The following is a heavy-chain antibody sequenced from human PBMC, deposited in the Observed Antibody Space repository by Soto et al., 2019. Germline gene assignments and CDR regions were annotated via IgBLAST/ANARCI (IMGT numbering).Heavy chain of an antibody. V-gene: IGHV1-46*01. CDR3: LRGQTLRFLASRVSSVDY. D-gene: IGHD3-3*01. CDR1: GYTLTHHY. CDR2: INPSGGRT. J-gene: IGHJ4*01. Sequence: SSVKACCEASGYTLTHHYIHWVRQAPGQGLDWVGVINPSGGRTNYAQKFQGRVTMTGDTSTRTVYMELRSLRSENTSVYYCLRGQTLRFLASRVSSVDYRG.